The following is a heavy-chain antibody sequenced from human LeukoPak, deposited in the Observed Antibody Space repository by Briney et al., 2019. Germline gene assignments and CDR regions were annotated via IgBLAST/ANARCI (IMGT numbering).Heavy chain of an antibody. D-gene: IGHD4-23*01. Sequence: GGSLRLSCAASGFTFSSYSMNWVRQAPGKGLEWVSSISSSSSYIYYADSVKGRFTISRDNAKNSLYLQMNSLRAEDTAVYYCARPQVVTGVAYYYYMDVWGKGTTVTVSS. CDR2: ISSSSSYI. V-gene: IGHV3-21*01. J-gene: IGHJ6*03. CDR1: GFTFSSYS. CDR3: ARPQVVTGVAYYYYMDV.